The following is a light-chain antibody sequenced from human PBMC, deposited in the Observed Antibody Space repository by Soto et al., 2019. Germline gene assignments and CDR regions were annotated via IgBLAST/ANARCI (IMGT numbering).Light chain of an antibody. CDR1: QSIGTW. CDR2: DAS. V-gene: IGKV1-5*01. Sequence: DIQMTQSPSTLSASLRDRVTITCRASQSIGTWLAWYQQKPGKAPKLLINDASSLHSGVPSRFSGSGSGTEFTLTISSLEPDDFEIYYCQQYNSYSGTFGQGTKVETK. CDR3: QQYNSYSGT. J-gene: IGKJ1*01.